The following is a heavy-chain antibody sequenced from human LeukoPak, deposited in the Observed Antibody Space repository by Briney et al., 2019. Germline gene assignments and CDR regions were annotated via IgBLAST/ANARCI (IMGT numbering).Heavy chain of an antibody. Sequence: SETLSLTCTVSGGSISSHYWSWIRQPQGTGMELNWYIYFSGSPNSNPSLKSRVTISVDTSKNQFSLKLSSVTAADTAVYYCAREEYQLLVFDYWGQGTLVTVSS. D-gene: IGHD2-2*01. J-gene: IGHJ4*02. CDR3: AREEYQLLVFDY. CDR2: IYFSGSP. V-gene: IGHV4-59*11. CDR1: GGSISSHY.